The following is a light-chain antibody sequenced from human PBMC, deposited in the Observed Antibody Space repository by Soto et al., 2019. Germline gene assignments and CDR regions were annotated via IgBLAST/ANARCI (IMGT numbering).Light chain of an antibody. J-gene: IGKJ3*01. CDR3: QQYNSSPPEFT. V-gene: IGKV3-20*01. CDR1: QSISSSN. CDR2: GAS. Sequence: DIVLTQSPGTLSVSPGERVTLSCRASQSISSSNLAWYQQRPGQAPRLLIFGASHRATGIPDRFSGSGSGTDFTLTISRLEPEDFAVYYCQQYNSSPPEFTFGPGTKVDSK.